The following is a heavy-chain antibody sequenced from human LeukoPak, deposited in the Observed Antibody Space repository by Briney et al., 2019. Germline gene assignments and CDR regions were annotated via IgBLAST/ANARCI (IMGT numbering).Heavy chain of an antibody. CDR3: AKDPLLDYGSGRFYYYFYMGV. CDR2: ISGSGGDT. CDR1: GFTFSSYA. D-gene: IGHD3-10*01. V-gene: IGHV3-23*01. Sequence: GGSLRLSCAASGFTFSSYAMSWVRQAPGKGLEWVSAISGSGGDTYYADSVKGRFTISRDNSKNTLYLQMNSLRAEDTAVYYCAKDPLLDYGSGRFYYYFYMGVWGKGTTVTVSS. J-gene: IGHJ6*03.